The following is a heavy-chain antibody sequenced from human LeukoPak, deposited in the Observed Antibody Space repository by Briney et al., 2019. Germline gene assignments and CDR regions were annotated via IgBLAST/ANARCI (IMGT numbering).Heavy chain of an antibody. CDR1: GFTFSSYA. CDR2: ISGSGGST. J-gene: IGHJ4*02. CDR3: AKDLLYDYGSGSYMDY. V-gene: IGHV3-23*01. Sequence: GGSLRLSCAASGFTFSSYAMSWVRQAPGKGLEWVSAISGSGGSTYYADSVKGRFTISRDNSKNTLYLQMNSLRAEDTAVYYCAKDLLYDYGSGSYMDYWGQGTLVTVSS. D-gene: IGHD3-10*01.